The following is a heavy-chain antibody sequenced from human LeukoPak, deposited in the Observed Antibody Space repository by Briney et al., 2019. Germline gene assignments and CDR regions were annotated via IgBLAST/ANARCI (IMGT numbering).Heavy chain of an antibody. J-gene: IGHJ5*02. V-gene: IGHV1-46*01. CDR2: INPSGGST. CDR3: ARGGYCSDGSCYETAFDP. CDR1: GYTFTSYY. Sequence: ASVKVSCKASGYTFTSYYMHWVRQAPGQGLEWMGIINPSGGSTSYAQKFQGRVTMTRDTPTSTVYMELSSLRSEDTAVYYCARGGYCSDGSCYETAFDPWGQGTLVTVSS. D-gene: IGHD2-15*01.